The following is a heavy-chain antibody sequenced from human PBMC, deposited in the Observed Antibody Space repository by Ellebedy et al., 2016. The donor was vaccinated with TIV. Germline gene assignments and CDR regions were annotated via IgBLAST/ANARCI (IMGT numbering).Heavy chain of an antibody. CDR1: GFSLSNARMG. J-gene: IGHJ6*02. D-gene: IGHD5-12*01. CDR2: IFSNDEK. V-gene: IGHV2-26*01. Sequence: SGPTLVXPTETLTLTCTVSGFSLSNARMGVSWIRQPPGKALEWLAHIFSNDEKSYSTSLKSRLTISKDTSKSQVVLTMTNMDPVDTATYCCARMIGSGYDYYYYYAMDVWGQGTTVTVSS. CDR3: ARMIGSGYDYYYYYAMDV.